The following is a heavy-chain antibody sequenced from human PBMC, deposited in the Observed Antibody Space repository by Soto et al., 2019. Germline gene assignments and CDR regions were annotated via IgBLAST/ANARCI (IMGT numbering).Heavy chain of an antibody. CDR1: GGSISSGGYY. Sequence: PSETLSLTCTVSGGSISSGGYYWSWIRQHPGKGLEWIGYIYYSGSTYYNPSLKSRVTTSVDTSKNQFSLKLSSVTAADTAVYYCASFTVTTTPHFDYWGQGTLVTVSS. D-gene: IGHD4-17*01. CDR2: IYYSGST. CDR3: ASFTVTTTPHFDY. J-gene: IGHJ4*02. V-gene: IGHV4-31*03.